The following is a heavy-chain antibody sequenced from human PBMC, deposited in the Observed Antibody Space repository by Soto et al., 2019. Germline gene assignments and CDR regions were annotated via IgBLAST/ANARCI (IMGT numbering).Heavy chain of an antibody. J-gene: IGHJ4*02. V-gene: IGHV1-18*01. CDR2: INPNNGNT. CDR1: GYRFMNFG. CDR3: VRLDKSAWWAFDL. Sequence: QVQLVQSGTEVKKPGASVRVSCTASGYRFMNFGVSWVRQAPGQGLEWIGWINPNNGNTNTAQKFQHRVTLTSETSTRTVYMGLASLKYDYTAVYYCVRLDKSAWWAFDLWGQGALVTVSS. D-gene: IGHD2-15*01.